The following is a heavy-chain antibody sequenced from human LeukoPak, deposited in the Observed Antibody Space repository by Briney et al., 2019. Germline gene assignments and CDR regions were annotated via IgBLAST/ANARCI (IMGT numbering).Heavy chain of an antibody. CDR3: ARGGHHSVDY. Sequence: GGSLRLSCAASGFTFSSYEMNWVRRTPGKGLEWVATINVDGSEKNYVDSVKGRFTMSRDNARNSVYLQMESLRVDDTALYYCARGGHHSVDYWGQGTLVTVSS. V-gene: IGHV3-7*01. CDR1: GFTFSSYE. J-gene: IGHJ4*02. D-gene: IGHD2-21*01. CDR2: INVDGSEK.